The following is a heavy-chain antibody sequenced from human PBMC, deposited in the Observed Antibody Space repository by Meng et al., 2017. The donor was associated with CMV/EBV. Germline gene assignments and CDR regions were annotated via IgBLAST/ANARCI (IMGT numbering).Heavy chain of an antibody. D-gene: IGHD1-26*01. CDR1: GGSFSGYY. Sequence: QGQLQQWGAGLLKPSEPLSLTCAVYGGSFSGYYWSWIRQPPGKGLEWIGEINHSGSTNYNPSLKSRVTISVDTSKNQFSLKLSSVTAADTAVYYCARGVGATGKADYWGQGTLVTVSS. J-gene: IGHJ4*02. V-gene: IGHV4-34*01. CDR2: INHSGST. CDR3: ARGVGATGKADY.